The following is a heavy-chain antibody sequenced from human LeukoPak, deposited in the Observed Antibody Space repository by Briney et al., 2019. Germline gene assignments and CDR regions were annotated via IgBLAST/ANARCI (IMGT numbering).Heavy chain of an antibody. Sequence: GGSLRLSCAASGFTFSSYAMSWVRQAPGKGLEWVSAISGSGGTTYYADSVKGRFTISRDNSKNTLYLQMNSLRAEDTAVHYCAKDRGSSSGWFPWGQGTLVTVSS. D-gene: IGHD6-19*01. CDR2: ISGSGGTT. CDR3: AKDRGSSSGWFP. V-gene: IGHV3-23*01. J-gene: IGHJ5*02. CDR1: GFTFSSYA.